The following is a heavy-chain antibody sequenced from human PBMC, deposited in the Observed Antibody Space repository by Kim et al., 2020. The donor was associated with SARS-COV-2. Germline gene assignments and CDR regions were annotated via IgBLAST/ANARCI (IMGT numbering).Heavy chain of an antibody. D-gene: IGHD1-1*01. CDR3: SRTGQFGGLDV. CDR2: T. J-gene: IGHJ6*02. Sequence: TYYATSVKGRSTISRGASKNTLFLELTSLRDEDTAVYYCSRTGQFGGLDVWGQGTTVTVSS. V-gene: IGHV3-53*01.